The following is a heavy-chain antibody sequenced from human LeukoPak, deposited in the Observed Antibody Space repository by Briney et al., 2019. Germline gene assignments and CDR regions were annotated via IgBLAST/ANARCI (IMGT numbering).Heavy chain of an antibody. CDR1: GGTFSSYA. Sequence: ASVKVSCKASGGTFSSYAISWVRQAPGQGLEWMGGIIPIFGTANYAQKFQGRVTITADESTSTAYMELSSLRSEDTAVYYCARDHPAYCGGDCYKYYYDYWGHGTPVTVSS. D-gene: IGHD2-21*02. V-gene: IGHV1-69*13. CDR3: ARDHPAYCGGDCYKYYYDY. J-gene: IGHJ4*01. CDR2: IIPIFGTA.